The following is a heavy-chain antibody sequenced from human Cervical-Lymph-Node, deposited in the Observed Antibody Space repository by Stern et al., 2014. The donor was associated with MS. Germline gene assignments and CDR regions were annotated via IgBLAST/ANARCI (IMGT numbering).Heavy chain of an antibody. V-gene: IGHV3-30*09. CDR2: ISYDVSKA. J-gene: IGHJ6*02. CDR1: GFNFSSYA. Sequence: QVQLVESGGGVVQPGRALRLSCAATGFNFSSYAMQWVRQAPGKGLEWLAVISYDVSKAYYTESVKGRFAVSRDNSKNTLFLQVSSLRPEDTAEYYCARDLVWFGELDWGAMDVWGHGTTVTVSS. CDR3: ARDLVWFGELDWGAMDV. D-gene: IGHD3-10*01.